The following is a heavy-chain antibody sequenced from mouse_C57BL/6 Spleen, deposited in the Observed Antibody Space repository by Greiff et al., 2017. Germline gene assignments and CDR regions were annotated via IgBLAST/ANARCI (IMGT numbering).Heavy chain of an antibody. CDR1: GYTFTSYW. Sequence: VQLQQSGTVLARPGASVKMSCKTSGYTFTSYWMHWVKQRPGQGLEWIGAIYPGNSDTSYNQKFKGKAKLTAVTSASTAYMELSSLTNEDSAVYYCTRQSHYYGSSYWYFDVWGTGTTVTVSS. CDR2: IYPGNSDT. D-gene: IGHD1-1*01. CDR3: TRQSHYYGSSYWYFDV. V-gene: IGHV1-5*01. J-gene: IGHJ1*03.